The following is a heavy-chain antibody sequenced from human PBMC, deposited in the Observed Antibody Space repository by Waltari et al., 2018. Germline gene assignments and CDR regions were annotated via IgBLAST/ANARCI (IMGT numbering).Heavy chain of an antibody. V-gene: IGHV1-2*02. CDR1: GYTFTGYY. J-gene: IGHJ3*02. Sequence: QVQLVQSGAEVKKPGASVTVSCKASGYTFTGYYMHWVRQAPGQGLEWMGWINPNSGGTNYAQKFQGRVTMTRDTSISTAYMELSRLRSDDTAVYYCARPTIFGVVIAMDAFDIWGQGTMVTVSS. D-gene: IGHD3-3*01. CDR2: INPNSGGT. CDR3: ARPTIFGVVIAMDAFDI.